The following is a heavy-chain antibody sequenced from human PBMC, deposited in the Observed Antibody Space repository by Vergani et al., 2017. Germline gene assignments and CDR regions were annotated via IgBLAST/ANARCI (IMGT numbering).Heavy chain of an antibody. CDR3: AKEAIVDYGFYFDH. V-gene: IGHV3-48*01. Sequence: EVQLVESGGGLVQPGGSLRLSCAASGFSFSNSNMNWVRQAPGNGLELISYISDRSASIYYAASVRGRFTVSRDNARNSLSLQMNSLRAEDTAIYYCAKEAIVDYGFYFDHWGQGVLVTVSS. CDR2: ISDRSASI. J-gene: IGHJ4*02. CDR1: GFSFSNSN. D-gene: IGHD4-17*01.